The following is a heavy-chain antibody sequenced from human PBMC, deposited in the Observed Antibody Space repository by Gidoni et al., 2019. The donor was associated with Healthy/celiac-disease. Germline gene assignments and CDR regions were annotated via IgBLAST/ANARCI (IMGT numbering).Heavy chain of an antibody. D-gene: IGHD6-6*01. V-gene: IGHV3-30-3*01. CDR3: AREKGSSSRAAFDY. Sequence: QVQLVESGGGGVQPGRSLRLSCAASGVTFSSYAMHWGRQAPGKGLEWVAVISYDGSNKYYADSVKGRFTISRDNSKNTLYLQMNSLRAEDTAVYYCAREKGSSSRAAFDYWGQGTLVTVSS. CDR1: GVTFSSYA. CDR2: ISYDGSNK. J-gene: IGHJ4*02.